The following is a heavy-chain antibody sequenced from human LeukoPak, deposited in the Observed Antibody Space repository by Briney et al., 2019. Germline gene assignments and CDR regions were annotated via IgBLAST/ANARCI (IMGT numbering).Heavy chain of an antibody. D-gene: IGHD2-8*01. J-gene: IGHJ5*02. V-gene: IGHV4-39*01. CDR2: IYYNGST. Sequence: PSETLSLTCTVSGGSICSSSYYWGWIRQPPGKGLEWIGSIYYNGSTNYNPSLKSRVTISVDTSKNQFSLKLSSVTAADTAVYYCASLTRVYAIGFDPWGQGTLVTVSS. CDR3: ASLTRVYAIGFDP. CDR1: GGSICSSSYY.